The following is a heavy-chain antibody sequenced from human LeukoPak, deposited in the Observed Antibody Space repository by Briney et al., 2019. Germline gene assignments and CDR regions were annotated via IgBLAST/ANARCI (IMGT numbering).Heavy chain of an antibody. Sequence: ASVNVSCKASGYTFTGYYMHWVRQAPGQGLEWMGRINPNSGGTNYAQKFQGRVTMTRDTSISTAYMELSRLRSDDAAVYYCARTYCFDSSGSRDAFHFWGQGTMVTVST. D-gene: IGHD3-22*01. CDR2: INPNSGGT. J-gene: IGHJ3*01. CDR3: ARTYCFDSSGSRDAFHF. V-gene: IGHV1-2*06. CDR1: GYTFTGYY.